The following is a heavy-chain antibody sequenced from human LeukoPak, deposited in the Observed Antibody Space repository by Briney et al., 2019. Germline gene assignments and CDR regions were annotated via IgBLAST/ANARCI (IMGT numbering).Heavy chain of an antibody. D-gene: IGHD3-22*01. V-gene: IGHV3-23*01. CDR1: GFTFNNYA. CDR2: ISSGATTT. CDR3: AFYYYGTTGYFDF. Sequence: GGSLRLSCAASGFTFNNYAMSWVRQAPGTGLEWVSTISSGATTTYYADSVKGRFSVSRDNPKNTLHLQANSLRVEDTAVYYCAFYYYGTTGYFDFWGQGTLVTVSS. J-gene: IGHJ4*02.